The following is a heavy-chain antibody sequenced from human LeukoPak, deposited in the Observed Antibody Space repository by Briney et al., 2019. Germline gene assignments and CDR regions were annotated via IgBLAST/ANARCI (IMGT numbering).Heavy chain of an antibody. V-gene: IGHV1-24*01. J-gene: IGHJ4*02. CDR1: GYTLTELS. Sequence: ASVKVSCKVSGYTLTELSMHWVRQAPGKGLEWMGGFDPEDGETIYAQKFQGRVTMTEDTSTDTAYMELSSLRSEDTAVYYCATDLTASGYSYGYVLSVNWGQGTLVTVSS. D-gene: IGHD5-18*01. CDR2: FDPEDGET. CDR3: ATDLTASGYSYGYVLSVN.